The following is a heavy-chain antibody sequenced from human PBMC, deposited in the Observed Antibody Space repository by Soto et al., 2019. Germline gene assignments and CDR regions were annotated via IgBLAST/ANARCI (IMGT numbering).Heavy chain of an antibody. CDR3: ARDRVPYVYVYYGMDV. CDR1: GFAFNNYS. J-gene: IGHJ6*02. V-gene: IGHV3-30-3*01. Sequence: QVQLVESGGGVVRPGRSLRLSCAASGFAFNNYSMHWVRQAPGKGLEWVAIMAFDGSNKYTADSVKGRFTISRDKSKNILYLQMRSLRPEETAVYFCARDRVPYVYVYYGMDVWGQGTTVIVPS. CDR2: MAFDGSNK. D-gene: IGHD3-10*02.